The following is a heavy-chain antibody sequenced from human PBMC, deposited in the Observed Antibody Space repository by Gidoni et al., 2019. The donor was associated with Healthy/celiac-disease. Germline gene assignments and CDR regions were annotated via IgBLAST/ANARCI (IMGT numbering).Heavy chain of an antibody. CDR3: ARVRDDYGDYANWFDP. J-gene: IGHJ5*02. V-gene: IGHV4-34*01. D-gene: IGHD4-17*01. Sequence: QVQLQQWGAGLLKPSETLSLTCAVYGGSFRGYYWSWIRHPPGKGLEWIGEINHSGSTNYNPSLKSRVTISVDTSKNQFSLKLSSVTAADTAVYYCARVRDDYGDYANWFDPWGQGTLVTVSS. CDR2: INHSGST. CDR1: GGSFRGYY.